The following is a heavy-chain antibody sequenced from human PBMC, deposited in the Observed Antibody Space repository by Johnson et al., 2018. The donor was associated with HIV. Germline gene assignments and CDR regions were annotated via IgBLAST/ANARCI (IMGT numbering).Heavy chain of an antibody. CDR1: GFTFSSYG. V-gene: IGHV3-30*02. D-gene: IGHD3-16*01. J-gene: IGHJ3*02. CDR3: AKDRGSPGTPAALEI. Sequence: QVQLVESGGGVVQPGGSLRLSCVASGFTFSSYGMHWVRQAPGKGLEWVTFIRYDGTNKYYVDSVKGRFTISRDNSKNTLYLQMNSLRAEDTAVYYCAKDRGSPGTPAALEIWGQGTMVSVSS. CDR2: IRYDGTNK.